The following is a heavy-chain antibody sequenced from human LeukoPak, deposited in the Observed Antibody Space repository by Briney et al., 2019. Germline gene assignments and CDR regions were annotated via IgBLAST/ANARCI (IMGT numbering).Heavy chain of an antibody. J-gene: IGHJ3*02. CDR3: ARLGGWYYDFWSGYPDDAFDI. D-gene: IGHD3-3*01. Sequence: SETLSLTCTVSGVSISTYYWSWIRQSPERGLEWIGCLTPSGSTNYNPSLKSRVTISVDTSKNQFSLKLSSVTAADTAVYYCARLGGWYYDFWSGYPDDAFDIWGQGTMVTVSS. V-gene: IGHV4-59*12. CDR1: GVSISTYY. CDR2: LTPSGST.